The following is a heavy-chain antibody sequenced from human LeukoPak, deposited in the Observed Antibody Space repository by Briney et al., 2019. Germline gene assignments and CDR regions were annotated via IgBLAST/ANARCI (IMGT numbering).Heavy chain of an antibody. J-gene: IGHJ2*01. Sequence: SETLSLACAVYGGSFSGYYWSWIRQPPGKGLEWIGEINHSGSTNYNPSLKSRVTISVDTSKNQFSLKLSSVTAADTAVYYCARDPAPGRGSWYFDLWGRGTLVTVSS. CDR2: INHSGST. CDR3: ARDPAPGRGSWYFDL. D-gene: IGHD3-10*01. CDR1: GGSFSGYY. V-gene: IGHV4-34*01.